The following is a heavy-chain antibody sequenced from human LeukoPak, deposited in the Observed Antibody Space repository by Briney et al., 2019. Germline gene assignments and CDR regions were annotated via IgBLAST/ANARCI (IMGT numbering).Heavy chain of an antibody. CDR2: ISGSGGST. CDR3: AKIGSLSTTDAPCDY. J-gene: IGHJ4*02. V-gene: IGHV3-23*01. D-gene: IGHD1-1*01. Sequence: GGSLRLSCAASGFTFSSYAMSWVRQAPGKGLEWVSDISGSGGSTYYADSVKGRFTISRDNSKNTLYLQMNSLRAEDTAVYYCAKIGSLSTTDAPCDYWGQGTLVTVSS. CDR1: GFTFSSYA.